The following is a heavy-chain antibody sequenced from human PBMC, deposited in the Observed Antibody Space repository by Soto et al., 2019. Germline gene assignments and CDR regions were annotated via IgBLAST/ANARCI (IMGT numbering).Heavy chain of an antibody. D-gene: IGHD2-2*01. Sequence: PSETLSLTCAVYGGSFSGYYWSWIRQPPGKGLEWIGEINHSGSTNYNPSLKSRVTISVDTSKNQFSLKLGSVTAADTAVYYCAGRYCSSTSCFSYFDYWGQGTLVTVSS. CDR1: GGSFSGYY. V-gene: IGHV4-34*01. J-gene: IGHJ4*02. CDR2: INHSGST. CDR3: AGRYCSSTSCFSYFDY.